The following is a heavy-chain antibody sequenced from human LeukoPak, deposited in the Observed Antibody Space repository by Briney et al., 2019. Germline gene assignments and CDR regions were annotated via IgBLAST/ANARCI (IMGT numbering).Heavy chain of an antibody. V-gene: IGHV4-59*01. Sequence: SETLSLTCTVSGGSISSYYWSWIRQPPGKGLEWIGYIYYSGSTNYNPSLKSRVTTSVDTSKNQFSLKLSSVTAADTAVYYCAKPRGWLAARLGHVAFDIWGQGTMVTVSS. D-gene: IGHD6-6*01. CDR3: AKPRGWLAARLGHVAFDI. CDR2: IYYSGST. J-gene: IGHJ3*02. CDR1: GGSISSYY.